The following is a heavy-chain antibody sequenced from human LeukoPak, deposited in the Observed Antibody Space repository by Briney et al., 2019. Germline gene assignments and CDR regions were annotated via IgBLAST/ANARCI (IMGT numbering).Heavy chain of an antibody. Sequence: SVKVSCKASGGTFSNYPISWVRQAPGQGLEWMGGIIPIFGTTNDAQKFQGRVTITADESTSTAYLELSSLRSEDTAVYYCARVSTYYDFSNPFDYWGQGTLVTVSS. CDR1: GGTFSNYP. V-gene: IGHV1-69*01. J-gene: IGHJ4*02. CDR2: IIPIFGTT. D-gene: IGHD3-3*01. CDR3: ARVSTYYDFSNPFDY.